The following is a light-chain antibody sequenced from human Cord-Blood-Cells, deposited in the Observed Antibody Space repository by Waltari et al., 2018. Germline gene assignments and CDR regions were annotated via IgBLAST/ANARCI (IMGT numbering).Light chain of an antibody. V-gene: IGKV3-20*01. CDR1: KGVSSSY. J-gene: IGKJ2*03. CDR2: GAS. CDR3: QQYGSSPDS. Sequence: EIVLTQSPGTLSLSPGERATLSCRARKGVSSSYLAGYQQKPGQAPRLLIYGASSRATGIPDRFSGSGSGTDFTLTISRLEPEDFAVYYCQQYGSSPDSFGQGTKLEI.